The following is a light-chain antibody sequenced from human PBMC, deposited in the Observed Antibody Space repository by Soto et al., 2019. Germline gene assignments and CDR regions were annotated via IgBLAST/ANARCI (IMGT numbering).Light chain of an antibody. V-gene: IGLV1-40*01. Sequence: QSVLTQPPSVSGAPGQRVTFSCIGSSSNIGTNSGVHWYQQLPGTAPKLVIFDSFIRPSGVPDRFSGSKSGISASLAITGLQAEDEADYYCQAYDSSLSAVVFGGGTKLTVL. CDR2: DSF. J-gene: IGLJ2*01. CDR1: SSNIGTNSG. CDR3: QAYDSSLSAVV.